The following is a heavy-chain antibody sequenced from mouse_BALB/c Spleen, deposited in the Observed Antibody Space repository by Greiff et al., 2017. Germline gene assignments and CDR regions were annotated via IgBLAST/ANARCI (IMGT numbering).Heavy chain of an antibody. V-gene: IGHV1S135*01. CDR3: AREAMDY. J-gene: IGHJ4*01. Sequence: QLQQSGPELGKPGASVKISCKASGYSFTGYNMYWVKQSHRKSLEWIGYIDPYNGGTSYNQKSKGKATLTVDKSSSTAYMHLNSLTSEDSAIYYCAREAMDYWGQGTSVTVSS. CDR1: GYSFTGYN. CDR2: IDPYNGGT.